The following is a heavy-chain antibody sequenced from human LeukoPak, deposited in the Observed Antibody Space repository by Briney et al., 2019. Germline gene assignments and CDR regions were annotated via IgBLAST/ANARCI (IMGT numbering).Heavy chain of an antibody. V-gene: IGHV3-7*03. CDR3: ARGGGLDV. CDR2: INHNGNVN. D-gene: IGHD3-16*01. CDR1: GFSLSNFQ. Sequence: GGSLRLSCVASGFSLSNFQMYWARQAPGKGLEWVASINHNGNVNYYVDSVKGRFTISRDNAKNSLYLQMSNLRAEDTAVYFCARGGGLDVWGQGATVTVSS. J-gene: IGHJ6*02.